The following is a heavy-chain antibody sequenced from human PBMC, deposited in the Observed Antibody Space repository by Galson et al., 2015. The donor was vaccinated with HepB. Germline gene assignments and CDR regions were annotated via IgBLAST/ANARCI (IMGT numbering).Heavy chain of an antibody. V-gene: IGHV5-10-1*01. J-gene: IGHJ5*02. CDR3: ARHASQKDIVVVPAVWFDP. Sequence: QSGAEVKKPGESLRISCKGSGYSFTSYWISWVRQMPGKGLEWMGRIDPSDSYTNYSPSFQGHVTISADKSISTAYLQWSSLKASDTAMYYRARHASQKDIVVVPAVWFDPWGQGTLVTVSS. CDR2: IDPSDSYT. D-gene: IGHD2-2*01. CDR1: GYSFTSYW.